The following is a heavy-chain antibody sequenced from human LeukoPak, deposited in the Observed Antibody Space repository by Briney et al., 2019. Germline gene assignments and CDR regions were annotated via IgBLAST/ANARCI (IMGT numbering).Heavy chain of an antibody. J-gene: IGHJ4*02. V-gene: IGHV3-30-3*01. Sequence: GRSLRLSCAASGFTFSSYAMHWVRQAPGTGLEWVAVISYDGSNKYYADSVKGRFTISRDNSKNTLYLQMNSLRAEDTAVYYCAKDRQITGTPYFDYWGQGTLVTVSS. CDR2: ISYDGSNK. CDR3: AKDRQITGTPYFDY. CDR1: GFTFSSYA. D-gene: IGHD1-20*01.